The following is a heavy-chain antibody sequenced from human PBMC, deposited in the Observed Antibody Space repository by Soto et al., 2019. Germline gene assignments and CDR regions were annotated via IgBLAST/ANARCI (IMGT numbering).Heavy chain of an antibody. CDR3: ARRGSGSDYDY. CDR2: ISGSGDST. CDR1: GFTFSSYA. J-gene: IGHJ4*02. Sequence: EVQLLESGGGLVQPGGSLRLSCAASGFTFSSYAMRWVRQAPVKGLEWVSAISGSGDSTYYADSVKGRFTISRDNSKNTLYLQMNSLRADDTAVYYCARRGSGSDYDYWGQGTLVTVSS. D-gene: IGHD1-26*01. V-gene: IGHV3-23*01.